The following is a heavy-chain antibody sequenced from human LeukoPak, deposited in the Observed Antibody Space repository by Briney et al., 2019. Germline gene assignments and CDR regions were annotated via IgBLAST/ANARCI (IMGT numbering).Heavy chain of an antibody. CDR3: AKAEYQLLDYYYYYMDV. D-gene: IGHD2-2*01. CDR2: ISGSGGST. CDR1: GFTFSSYA. V-gene: IGHV3-23*01. Sequence: GGSLRLSCAASGFTFSSYAMSWVRQAPGKGLEWVSAISGSGGSTYYADSVKGRFTISRDNSKNTLYLQMNSLRAEDTAVYYCAKAEYQLLDYYYYYMDVWGKGTTVTVSS. J-gene: IGHJ6*03.